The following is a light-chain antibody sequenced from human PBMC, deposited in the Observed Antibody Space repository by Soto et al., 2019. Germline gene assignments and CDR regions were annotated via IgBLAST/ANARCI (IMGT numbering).Light chain of an antibody. CDR1: SSNIGNNF. J-gene: IGLJ2*01. CDR2: DNS. V-gene: IGLV1-51*01. Sequence: QSVLTQPPSVSAAPGQEVTISCSGSSSNIGNNFVSWYQQLPGTAPKLLIYDNSKRPSGIPDRFSGSKSGTSATLGITGLQTGDEADYYCETWDSSLSAVVFGGGTQLTVL. CDR3: ETWDSSLSAVV.